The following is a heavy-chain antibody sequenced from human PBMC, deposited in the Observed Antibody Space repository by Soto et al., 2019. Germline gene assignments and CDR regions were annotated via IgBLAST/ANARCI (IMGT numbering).Heavy chain of an antibody. CDR2: ISYDGSNK. CDR1: GFTFSSYG. Sequence: GGSLRLSCAASGFTFSSYGMHWVRQAPGKGLEWVAVISYDGSNKYYADSVKGRFTISRDNSKNTLYLQMNSLRAEDTAVYYCAKVMAYYYDSSGPSFSHWGQGTLDTVSS. J-gene: IGHJ4*02. CDR3: AKVMAYYYDSSGPSFSH. V-gene: IGHV3-30*18. D-gene: IGHD3-22*01.